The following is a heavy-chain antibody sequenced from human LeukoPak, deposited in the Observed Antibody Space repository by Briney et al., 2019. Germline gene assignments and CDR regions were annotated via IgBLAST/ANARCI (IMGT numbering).Heavy chain of an antibody. CDR1: GFTLSSNY. CDR2: IYSDGST. J-gene: IGHJ6*02. V-gene: IGHV3-53*01. Sequence: GGSLSLSRAASGFTLSSNYISWVRQAPRKGLQRVSVIYSDGSTYYADFVKRRFTISRGNSKSTLYLKMNSLRAGDTAVYYGAIPSESYYYGMDVWGQGTTVTVSS. CDR3: AIPSESYYYGMDV.